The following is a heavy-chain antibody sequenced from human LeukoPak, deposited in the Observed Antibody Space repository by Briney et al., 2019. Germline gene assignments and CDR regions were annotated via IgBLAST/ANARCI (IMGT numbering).Heavy chain of an antibody. CDR3: TRVGYIDEGIDY. D-gene: IGHD5-24*01. CDR2: IKQDATEK. Sequence: GGSLRLSCVVSGITFGTYWMSWVRQAPGKGLEWVANIKQDATEKYYVDSVKGRFTISRDNAKNSLYLQMNSLRAEDTAIYYCTRVGYIDEGIDYWGQGTLVTVSS. CDR1: GITFGTYW. J-gene: IGHJ4*02. V-gene: IGHV3-7*04.